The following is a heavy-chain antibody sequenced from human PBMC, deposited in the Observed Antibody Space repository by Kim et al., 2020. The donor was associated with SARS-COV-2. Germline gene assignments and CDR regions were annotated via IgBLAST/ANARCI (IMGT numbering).Heavy chain of an antibody. Sequence: GESLKISCKGSGYSFTSYWISWVRQMPGKGLEWMGRIDPSDSYTNYSPSFQGHVTISADKSISTAYLQWSSLKASDTAMYYCARLSASRIAAAGMGSWPLDIWGQGTMVTVSS. CDR2: IDPSDSYT. D-gene: IGHD6-13*01. CDR1: GYSFTSYW. V-gene: IGHV5-10-1*01. CDR3: ARLSASRIAAAGMGSWPLDI. J-gene: IGHJ3*02.